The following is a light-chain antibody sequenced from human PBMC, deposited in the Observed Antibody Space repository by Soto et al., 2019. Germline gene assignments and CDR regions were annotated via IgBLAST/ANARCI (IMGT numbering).Light chain of an antibody. CDR2: EVY. CDR1: SSDVGGYNY. V-gene: IGLV2-8*01. Sequence: QSALTQPPSASGSPGQSVTISCTGNSSDVGGYNYVSWYQQHPGKAPKLIIYEVYKRPSGVPDRFSGSKSANTASLTVSGLQAEDEANYYCNSYAGSNNVIFGGGTKLTVL. J-gene: IGLJ2*01. CDR3: NSYAGSNNVI.